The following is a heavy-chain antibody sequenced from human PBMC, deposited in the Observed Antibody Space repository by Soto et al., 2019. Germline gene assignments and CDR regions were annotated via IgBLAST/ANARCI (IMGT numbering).Heavy chain of an antibody. CDR3: ARDRRFGDLFYYYYGMDV. D-gene: IGHD3-10*01. Sequence: SETLSLTCTVSGDSIRNSNWWTWVRQAPGKGLEWIGEINYTGNTNYNPSLQSRVTISVDKSKNQFSLNLTSVTAADTAIYYCARDRRFGDLFYYYYGMDVWGQGTTVT. CDR1: GDSIRNSNW. J-gene: IGHJ6*02. CDR2: INYTGNT. V-gene: IGHV4-4*02.